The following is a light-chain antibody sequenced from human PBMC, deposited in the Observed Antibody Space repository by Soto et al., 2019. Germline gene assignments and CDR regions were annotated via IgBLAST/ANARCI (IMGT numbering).Light chain of an antibody. V-gene: IGKV1-39*01. CDR1: QTIGIY. Sequence: DIQMNQSPSYLSASVGDRVTITCRASQTIGIYLNWYQQKPGKAPKFLMYAASNLKGGVSSRFIGSGAGTDFTLTITSLQPEDFAIYYCQQSYSSPITFGQGTRLEIK. CDR2: AAS. CDR3: QQSYSSPIT. J-gene: IGKJ5*01.